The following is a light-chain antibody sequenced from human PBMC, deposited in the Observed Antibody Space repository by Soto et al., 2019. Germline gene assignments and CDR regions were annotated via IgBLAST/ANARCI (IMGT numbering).Light chain of an antibody. Sequence: QSVLTQPPSVSGAPRQRVTISCTGSSSNIGAGYDVHWYQQLPGTAPKLLIYGNSNRPSGVPDRFSGSKSGASASLAITGLQAEDEADSYCQSYDISLTTWVFGGGTQLTVL. CDR3: QSYDISLTTWV. CDR1: SSNIGAGYD. CDR2: GNS. J-gene: IGLJ3*02. V-gene: IGLV1-40*01.